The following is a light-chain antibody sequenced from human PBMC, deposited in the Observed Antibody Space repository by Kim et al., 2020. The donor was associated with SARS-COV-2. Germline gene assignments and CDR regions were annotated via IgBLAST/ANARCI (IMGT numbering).Light chain of an antibody. J-gene: IGKJ1*01. V-gene: IGKV2-28*01. CDR1: QSLQHSNGYNY. Sequence: DIVMTQSPLSLPVTPGEPASISCRSSQSLQHSNGYNYLDWYLQKPGQSPQLLIYLGSNRASGVPDRFSGSGSGTDFTLKISRVEAEDVGVYYCMQALQTPITFGQGTKVDIK. CDR3: MQALQTPIT. CDR2: LGS.